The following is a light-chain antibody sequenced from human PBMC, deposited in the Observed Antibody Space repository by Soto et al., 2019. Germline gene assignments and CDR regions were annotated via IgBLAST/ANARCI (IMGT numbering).Light chain of an antibody. V-gene: IGKV3-11*01. J-gene: IGKJ3*01. CDR2: DAS. CDR1: QSVSSY. CDR3: HQRSHCPFT. Sequence: EIVLTQSPATLSLSPGERATLTCRASQSVSSYLAWSQQKPGQAPRLLIDDASNRATAVPDRLTGSGSETDFSLNIRSVESEDYGVEYGHQRSHCPFTFGPGTNVDVK.